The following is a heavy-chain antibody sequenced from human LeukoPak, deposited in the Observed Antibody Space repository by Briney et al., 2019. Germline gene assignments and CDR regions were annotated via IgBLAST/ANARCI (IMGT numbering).Heavy chain of an antibody. CDR2: INYSGST. Sequence: SETLSLTCAVYGGSFSNYYWSWIRQPPGKGLEWIGEINYSGSTNYNPSLKSRVTIAVDTSRKQLSLKLTSVTAADTAVYYCAKWGAYNGDNSVLYWGQGTLVTVSS. D-gene: IGHD5-24*01. J-gene: IGHJ4*02. CDR1: GGSFSNYY. CDR3: AKWGAYNGDNSVLY. V-gene: IGHV4-34*01.